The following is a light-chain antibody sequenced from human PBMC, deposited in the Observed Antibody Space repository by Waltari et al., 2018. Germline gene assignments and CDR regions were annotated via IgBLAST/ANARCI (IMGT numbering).Light chain of an antibody. J-gene: IGLJ1*01. CDR1: SSDVGSYNY. Sequence: SALTQSRSVSGSPGQSVTISCTGTSSDVGSYNYVSWYQQHPGKAPKLMIYDVTKRPSGVPDRFSGSKSGNTASLTISGLQAEDEADYYCCSYAGSYSYVFGTGTEVTV. CDR2: DVT. CDR3: CSYAGSYSYV. V-gene: IGLV2-11*01.